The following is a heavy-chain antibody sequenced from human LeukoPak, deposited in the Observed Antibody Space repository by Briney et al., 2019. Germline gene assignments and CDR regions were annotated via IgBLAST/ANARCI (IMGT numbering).Heavy chain of an antibody. CDR2: TRDDGSSK. V-gene: IGHV3-30*02. D-gene: IGHD3-10*02. J-gene: IGHJ4*02. CDR3: AKDFGAVRGFLDY. CDR1: GFTFSSCG. Sequence: GGSLRLSCAASGFTFSSCGIHWVRQAPGKGLEWVAFTRDDGSSKYYADSVKGRFTISRDNSKNTLYLQMNSLSAEDTALYYCAKDFGAVRGFLDYWGQGTLVTVSS.